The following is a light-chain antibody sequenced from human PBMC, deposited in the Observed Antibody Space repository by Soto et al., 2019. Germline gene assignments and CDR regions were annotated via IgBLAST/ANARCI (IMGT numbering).Light chain of an antibody. CDR3: QQYASSPCT. V-gene: IGKV3-20*01. Sequence: EIVLTQSPGTLTLSPGERATLSCRASQSFSSRYLAWYQQKPSQAPRLLMHGASIRATGIPDRFSGSVSGTDFTLTISRLEPEDFAVYFCQQYASSPCTFGPGTKVDF. CDR2: GAS. J-gene: IGKJ3*01. CDR1: QSFSSRY.